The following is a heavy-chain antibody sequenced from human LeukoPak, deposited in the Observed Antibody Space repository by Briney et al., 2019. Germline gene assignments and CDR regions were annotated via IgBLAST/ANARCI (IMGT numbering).Heavy chain of an antibody. D-gene: IGHD2-2*02. V-gene: IGHV3-23*01. CDR3: AKAALPMYFDY. Sequence: GGSLRLSCAASGFTFPSYAMRWVRQAPGKGLEWVSATRESGRDTYYTDSVKARFTISRDNSRDTLYLQMNSLRVEDTAVYYCAKAALPMYFDYWGQGTLVTVSS. CDR1: GFTFPSYA. J-gene: IGHJ4*02. CDR2: TRESGRDT.